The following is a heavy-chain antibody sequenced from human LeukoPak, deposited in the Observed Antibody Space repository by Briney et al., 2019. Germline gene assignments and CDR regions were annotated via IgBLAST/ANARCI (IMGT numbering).Heavy chain of an antibody. CDR3: ARRAITYSSTWYTGAFDP. V-gene: IGHV4-39*01. Sequence: SETLSLTCTVSGDSFTSGSNYYWAWIRQPPGKGLEWIGSFFYTGSTYYNPSLKSRVTVSVDTSKNQFSLKVGSVTAADTAVYYCARRAITYSSTWYTGAFDPWGQGTLVTVSS. J-gene: IGHJ5*02. D-gene: IGHD6-13*01. CDR2: FFYTGST. CDR1: GDSFTSGSNYY.